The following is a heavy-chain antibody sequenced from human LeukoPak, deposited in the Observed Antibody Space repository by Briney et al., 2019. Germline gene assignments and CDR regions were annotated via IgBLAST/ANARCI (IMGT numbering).Heavy chain of an antibody. CDR2: ISSSSSYI. D-gene: IGHD2-21*02. J-gene: IGHJ5*02. CDR3: ARDAANRIVVVTKPPLDP. CDR1: GFTFSSYS. V-gene: IGHV3-21*01. Sequence: PGGSLRLSCAASGFTFSSYSMNWVRQAPGKGLEWVSSISSSSSYIYYADSVKGRFTISRDNAKNSLYLQMNSLRAEDTAVYYCARDAANRIVVVTKPPLDPWGQGTLVTVSS.